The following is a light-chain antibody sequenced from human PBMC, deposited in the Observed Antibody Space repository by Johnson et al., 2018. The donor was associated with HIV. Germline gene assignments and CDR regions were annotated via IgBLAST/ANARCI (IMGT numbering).Light chain of an antibody. CDR1: SSNIGNNY. CDR2: ENN. V-gene: IGLV1-51*02. Sequence: QSVLTQPPSVSAAPGQKVTISCSGSSSNIGNNYVSWYQQLPGTAPKLLIYENNKRPSGIPDRFSGSKSGTSATLGITGLQTGDEADFYCGTWDSSLSAYVFGTGTKVPAL. J-gene: IGLJ1*01. CDR3: GTWDSSLSAYV.